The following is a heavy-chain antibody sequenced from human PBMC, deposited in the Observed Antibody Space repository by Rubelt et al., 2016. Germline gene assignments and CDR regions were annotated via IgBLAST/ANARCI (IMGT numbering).Heavy chain of an antibody. Sequence: QLQLQESGPGLVKPSETLSLTCTVSGGSISSSSYYWGWIRQPPGKGLEWIGSIYYSGSTYYNPSLKSRVTISVDTSKNQFPRKRCFVTAADTAVYYCARDCIVGATCAFDIWGQGTMVTVSS. V-gene: IGHV4-39*07. J-gene: IGHJ3*02. D-gene: IGHD1-26*01. CDR2: IYYSGST. CDR3: ARDCIVGATCAFDI. CDR1: GGSISSSSYY.